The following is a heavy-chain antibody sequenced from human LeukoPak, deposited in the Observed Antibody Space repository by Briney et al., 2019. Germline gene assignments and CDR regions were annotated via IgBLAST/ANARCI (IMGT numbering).Heavy chain of an antibody. CDR2: IYSGGST. Sequence: GGSLRLSCAASGFTVSSNYMSWVRQAPGKGLEWVSVIYSGGSTYYADSVKGRFTISRDNSKNTLYLQMNSLRAGDTAVYYCAIYDYVWGSSDYWGQGTLVTVSS. J-gene: IGHJ4*02. CDR3: AIYDYVWGSSDY. V-gene: IGHV3-53*01. D-gene: IGHD3-16*01. CDR1: GFTVSSNY.